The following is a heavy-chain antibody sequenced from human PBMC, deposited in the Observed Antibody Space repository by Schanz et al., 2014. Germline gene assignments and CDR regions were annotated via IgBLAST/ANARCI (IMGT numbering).Heavy chain of an antibody. CDR2: IGGSDGNT. Sequence: QVQLMQSGAEVKEPGSSVKVSCKASGGTFSSYSFTWVRQAPGQGLEWMGWIGGSDGNTNFAQKVQGRVTMTTDTSTSTVYMELRSLTSDDSAVYYCARDRDQWDGNYLDYWGQGTLVTVSS. V-gene: IGHV1-18*01. CDR3: ARDRDQWDGNYLDY. D-gene: IGHD1-26*01. CDR1: GGTFSSYS. J-gene: IGHJ4*02.